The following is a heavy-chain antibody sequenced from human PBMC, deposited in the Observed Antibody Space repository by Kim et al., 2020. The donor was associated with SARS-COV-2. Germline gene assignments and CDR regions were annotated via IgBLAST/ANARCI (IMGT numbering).Heavy chain of an antibody. V-gene: IGHV4-61*01. J-gene: IGHJ4*02. CDR1: GGSVSSASHY. CDR3: ARRDVGTIDY. CDR2: IYYSGST. D-gene: IGHD2-8*01. Sequence: SETLSLTCTVSGGSVSSASHYWMWIRQPPGKELEWIGQIYYSGSTNYNPSLKSRVTISVDTSKNQFSLKLRSLTAADTAVYYCARRDVGTIDYWGQGTLVIVSS.